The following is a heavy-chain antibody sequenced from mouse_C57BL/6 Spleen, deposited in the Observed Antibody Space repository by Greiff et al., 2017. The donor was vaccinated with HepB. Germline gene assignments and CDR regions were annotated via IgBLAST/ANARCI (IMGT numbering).Heavy chain of an antibody. CDR3: TPVSMITTEGNYYAMDY. CDR1: GFNIKDDY. CDR2: IDPENGDT. D-gene: IGHD2-4*01. J-gene: IGHJ4*01. V-gene: IGHV14-4*01. Sequence: EVQLQQSGAELVRPGASVKLSCTASGFNIKDDYMHWVKQRPEQGLEWIGWIDPENGDTEYASKFQGKATIPADTSSNTAYLQLSSLTSEDTAVYYCTPVSMITTEGNYYAMDYWGQGTSVTVSS.